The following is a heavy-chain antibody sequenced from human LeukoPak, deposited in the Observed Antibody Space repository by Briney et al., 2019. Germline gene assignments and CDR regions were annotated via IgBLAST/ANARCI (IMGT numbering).Heavy chain of an antibody. D-gene: IGHD3-10*01. Sequence: SETLSLTCAVYGGSFSGYYWGWIRQPPGKGLEWIGEINHSGSTNYNPSLKSRVTISVDTSKNQFSLKLSSVTAADTAVYYCARGRRGTYYYGSGSYPRAGSFDYWGQGTLVTVSS. CDR1: GGSFSGYY. V-gene: IGHV4-34*01. CDR2: INHSGST. CDR3: ARGRRGTYYYGSGSYPRAGSFDY. J-gene: IGHJ4*02.